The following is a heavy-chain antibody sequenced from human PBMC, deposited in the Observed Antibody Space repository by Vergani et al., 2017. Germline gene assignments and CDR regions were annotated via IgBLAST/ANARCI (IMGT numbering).Heavy chain of an antibody. CDR2: INPNSGGT. CDR1: GYTFTGYY. D-gene: IGHD3-9*01. J-gene: IGHJ4*02. Sequence: QVQLVQSGAEVKKPGASVKVSCKASGYTFTGYYMHWVRQAPGQGLEWMGWINPNSGGTNYAQKFQGWVTMTRDTSISTAYMELSRLRSDDTAVDYCARALDKLRYFDWNYWGQGTLVTVSS. V-gene: IGHV1-2*04. CDR3: ARALDKLRYFDWNY.